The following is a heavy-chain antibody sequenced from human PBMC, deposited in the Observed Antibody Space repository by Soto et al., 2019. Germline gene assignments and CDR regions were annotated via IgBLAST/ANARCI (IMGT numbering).Heavy chain of an antibody. CDR1: GGTFSSYA. CDR3: AREASYDWGGSYYVA. J-gene: IGHJ4*02. CDR2: IIPIFGTA. V-gene: IGHV1-69*12. D-gene: IGHD1-26*01. Sequence: QVQLVQSGAEVKKPGSSVKVSCKASGGTFSSYAISWVRQAPGQGLEWMGGIIPIFGTANYAQKFQGRVTIXXDXSXXTAYMELSSLRSEDTAVYYCAREASYDWGGSYYVAWGQGTLVTVSS.